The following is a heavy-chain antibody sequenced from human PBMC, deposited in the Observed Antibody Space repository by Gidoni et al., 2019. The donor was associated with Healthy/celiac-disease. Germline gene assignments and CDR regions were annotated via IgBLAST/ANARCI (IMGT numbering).Heavy chain of an antibody. Sequence: EVQLVESGGGLVGPGGSLRPSCAASGFSFISYGMNWVRQAPGKGLEWVSSISGSRSYIYYADSVKGRFTIYRDNAKNSLYLQMNSLRAEDTAVYYCARDLSMILRDGMDVWGQGTTVTVSS. CDR2: ISGSRSYI. CDR3: ARDLSMILRDGMDV. J-gene: IGHJ6*02. V-gene: IGHV3-21*02. CDR1: GFSFISYG. D-gene: IGHD3-16*01.